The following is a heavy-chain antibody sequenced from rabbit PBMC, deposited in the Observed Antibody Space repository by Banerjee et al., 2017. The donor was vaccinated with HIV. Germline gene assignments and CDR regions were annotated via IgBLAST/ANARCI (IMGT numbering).Heavy chain of an antibody. V-gene: IGHV1S45*01. CDR1: GFTLSSSDY. CDR2: IVASTSGTT. CDR3: ARGVADDGDGYNL. J-gene: IGHJ4*01. D-gene: IGHD2-1*01. Sequence: QEQLVESGGGLVQPEGSLTLTCKASGFTLSSSDYMCWVRQAPGKGLEWIGCIVASTSGTTVYASWAKGRLTISKASSTTVTLQMTSLTAADTATYFCARGVADDGDGYNLWGQGTLVTVS.